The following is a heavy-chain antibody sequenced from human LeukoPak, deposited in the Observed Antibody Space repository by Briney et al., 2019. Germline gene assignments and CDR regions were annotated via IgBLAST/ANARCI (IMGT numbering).Heavy chain of an antibody. V-gene: IGHV3-9*01. CDR3: AEDFKGATGPHLDY. J-gene: IGHJ4*02. D-gene: IGHD4/OR15-4a*01. CDR1: GFTFDDYA. Sequence: PGRSLRLSCAASGFTFDDYAMHWVRQAPGKGLEWVSGISWNSGSIGYADSVKGRFTISRDNAKNSLYLQMNSLRAEDTALYYCAEDFKGATGPHLDYWGQGTLVTVSS. CDR2: ISWNSGSI.